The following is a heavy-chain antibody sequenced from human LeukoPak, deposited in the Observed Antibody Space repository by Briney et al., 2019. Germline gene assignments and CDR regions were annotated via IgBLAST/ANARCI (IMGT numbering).Heavy chain of an antibody. J-gene: IGHJ4*02. Sequence: GASVKVSCKASEYTFTNFHMHWVRQALGQGLEWRGIIHPSGGSASYAQKFLGRVTMTSDTSASTVYMELSSLRSEDTAVYYCARDLDRGYSYGYVSAYWGQGTLVTVSS. CDR2: IHPSGGSA. D-gene: IGHD5-18*01. CDR3: ARDLDRGYSYGYVSAY. CDR1: EYTFTNFH. V-gene: IGHV1-46*01.